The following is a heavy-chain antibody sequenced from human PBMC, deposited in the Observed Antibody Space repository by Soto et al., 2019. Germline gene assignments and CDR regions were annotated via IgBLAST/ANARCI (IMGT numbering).Heavy chain of an antibody. D-gene: IGHD4-17*01. V-gene: IGHV4-39*01. CDR3: ARHRRYGDYPYYYYYMDV. J-gene: IGHJ6*03. CDR2: IYYSGST. CDR1: GGSISSSSYY. Sequence: SLTCPVSGGSISSSSYYWGWIRQPPGKGLEWIGSIYYSGSTYYNPSLKSRVTISVDTSKNQFSLKLSSVTAADTAVYYCARHRRYGDYPYYYYYMDVWGKGTTVTVSS.